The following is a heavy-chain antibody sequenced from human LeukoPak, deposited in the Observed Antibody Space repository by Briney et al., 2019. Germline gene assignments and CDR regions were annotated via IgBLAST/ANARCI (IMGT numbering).Heavy chain of an antibody. Sequence: PGGSLRLSCAASGFTFSSYSMNWVRQAPGKGLEWVSSISSSSYIYYADSVKGRFTISRDNAKNSLYLQMNSLRAEDTAVYYCAKAPRLNYFDYWGQGTLVTVSS. CDR2: ISSSSYI. CDR3: AKAPRLNYFDY. V-gene: IGHV3-21*01. J-gene: IGHJ4*02. CDR1: GFTFSSYS.